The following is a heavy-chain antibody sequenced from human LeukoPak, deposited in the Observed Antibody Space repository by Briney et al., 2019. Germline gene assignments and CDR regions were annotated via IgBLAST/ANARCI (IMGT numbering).Heavy chain of an antibody. J-gene: IGHJ4*02. D-gene: IGHD3-22*01. Sequence: SETLSLTCTVSGGSISSSSYYWGWIRQAPGKGLEWIGSIYYSGSTYFNPSLKSRVTISVDTSENQLSLKLSSVTAADTAVYYCATWPYYYDSSGYYPFFDSWGQGTLVTVSS. CDR3: ATWPYYYDSSGYYPFFDS. CDR2: IYYSGST. CDR1: GGSISSSSYY. V-gene: IGHV4-39*01.